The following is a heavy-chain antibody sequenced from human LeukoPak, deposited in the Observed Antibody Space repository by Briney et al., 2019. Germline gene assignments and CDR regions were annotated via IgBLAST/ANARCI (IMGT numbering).Heavy chain of an antibody. Sequence: GASVKVSCKASGGTFSSYAISWVRQAPGKGLEWVSSISSSSSYIYYADSVKGRFTISRDNAKNSLYMQMNSLRAEDTAVYYCARSDYGGNSGSDYWGQGTLVTVSS. J-gene: IGHJ4*02. D-gene: IGHD4-23*01. CDR3: ARSDYGGNSGSDY. V-gene: IGHV3-21*01. CDR1: GGTFSSYA. CDR2: ISSSSSYI.